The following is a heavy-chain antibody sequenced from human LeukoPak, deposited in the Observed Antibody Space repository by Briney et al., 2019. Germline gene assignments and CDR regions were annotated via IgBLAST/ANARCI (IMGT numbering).Heavy chain of an antibody. CDR2: ISGSGSDI. V-gene: IGHV3-11*04. J-gene: IGHJ4*02. D-gene: IGHD1-14*01. Sequence: GGSLRLSCATSGFTFSDYYMSWIRQAPGKGLEWLSYISGSGSDINYADSVKGRFTVSRDNAKSALYLQMNSLRAEDTAVYYCAKDFRDLLSGALAYWGQGTLVTVSS. CDR3: AKDFRDLLSGALAY. CDR1: GFTFSDYY.